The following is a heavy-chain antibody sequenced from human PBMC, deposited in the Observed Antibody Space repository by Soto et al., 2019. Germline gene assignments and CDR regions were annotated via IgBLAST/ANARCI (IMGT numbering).Heavy chain of an antibody. CDR2: ISYDGGLQ. V-gene: IGHV3-30*03. J-gene: IGHJ4*02. CDR1: GFTFTSYG. D-gene: IGHD5-18*01. Sequence: QAHLVESGGGVVQPGRSLRLSCAASGFTFTSYGMHWVRQAPGTRLEWVAVISYDGGLQHYADSVKGRFTISRDNSKNMVTPQMNSLRAEDTAVYYCVSDRGYGHASVPYSWGQGTLVSVSS. CDR3: VSDRGYGHASVPYS.